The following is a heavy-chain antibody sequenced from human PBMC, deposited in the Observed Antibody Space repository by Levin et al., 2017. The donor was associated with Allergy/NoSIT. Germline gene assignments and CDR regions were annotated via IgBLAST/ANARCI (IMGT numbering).Heavy chain of an antibody. D-gene: IGHD1-7*01. CDR2: ISYDGSNK. Sequence: GESLKISCAASGFTFSSYAMHWVRQAPGKGLEWVAVISYDGSNKYYADSVKGRFTISRDNSKNTLYLQMNSLRAEDTAVYYCARDRQMNWNYVYYWGQGTLVTVSS. V-gene: IGHV3-30-3*01. CDR1: GFTFSSYA. CDR3: ARDRQMNWNYVYY. J-gene: IGHJ4*02.